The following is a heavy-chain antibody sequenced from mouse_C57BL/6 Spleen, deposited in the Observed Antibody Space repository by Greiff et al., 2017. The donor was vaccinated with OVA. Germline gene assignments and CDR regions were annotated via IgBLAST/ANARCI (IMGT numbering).Heavy chain of an antibody. CDR2: INPNYGTT. D-gene: IGHD2-2*01. Sequence: VQLKQSGPELVKPGASVKISCKASGYSFTDYNMNWVKQSNGKSLEWIGVINPNYGTTSYNQKFKGKATLTVDQSSSTAYMQLNSLTSEDSAVYDCARSDLLWLRGAMDYWGQGTSVTVSS. CDR3: ARSDLLWLRGAMDY. J-gene: IGHJ4*01. V-gene: IGHV1-39*01. CDR1: GYSFTDYN.